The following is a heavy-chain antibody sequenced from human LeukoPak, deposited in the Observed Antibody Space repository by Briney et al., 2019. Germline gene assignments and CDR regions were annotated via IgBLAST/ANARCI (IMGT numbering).Heavy chain of an antibody. J-gene: IGHJ5*02. CDR3: ARGGRLGFDP. CDR1: GGSISSNY. Sequence: SETLSLTCTVSGGSISSNYWSWIRQPPGKGLEWIGYIYYSGSTNYNPSLKSRGTISVDTSKNQFSLKLSSVTAADTAVYYCARGGRLGFDPWGQGTLVTVST. CDR2: IYYSGST. V-gene: IGHV4-59*01. D-gene: IGHD3-16*01.